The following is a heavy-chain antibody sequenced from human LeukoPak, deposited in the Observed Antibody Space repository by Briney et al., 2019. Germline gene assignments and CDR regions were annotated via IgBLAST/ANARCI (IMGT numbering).Heavy chain of an antibody. CDR2: IYYSGST. D-gene: IGHD6-13*01. CDR1: GGPISSYY. Sequence: PSETLSLTCTVSGGPISSYYWSWIRQPPGKGLEWIGYIYYSGSTNYNPSLKSRVTISVDTSKNQFSLKLSSVTAADTAVYYCARSYSSSWNLYYYYGMDVWGQGTTVTVSS. CDR3: ARSYSSSWNLYYYYGMDV. V-gene: IGHV4-59*08. J-gene: IGHJ6*02.